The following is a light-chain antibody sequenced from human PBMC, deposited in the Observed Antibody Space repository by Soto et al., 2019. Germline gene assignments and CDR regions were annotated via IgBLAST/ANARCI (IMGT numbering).Light chain of an antibody. J-gene: IGLJ1*01. V-gene: IGLV2-14*01. CDR3: SSYTSSSTYV. Sequence: QSVLTQPASVSGSPGQSITISCTGTSSDVGGYNYVSWYQQHPGKAPKLMIYEVSNRPSGVSNRFSGSKTGNTAYLTTSEHQAEDEADYYCSSYTSSSTYVFGTGTKVTVL. CDR1: SSDVGGYNY. CDR2: EVS.